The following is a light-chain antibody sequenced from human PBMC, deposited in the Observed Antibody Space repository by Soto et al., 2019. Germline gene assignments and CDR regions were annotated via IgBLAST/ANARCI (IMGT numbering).Light chain of an antibody. Sequence: QSALTQPLSVSGSPGQSVVISCTGTSNDVGAYDHVSWYQHSPDKAPKLLIFDVNKRPSGVPDRFSGSKSGNTASLTISGLQADDEAEYFCSSFAGTYSLYIFGSGTKLTVL. V-gene: IGLV2-11*01. J-gene: IGLJ1*01. CDR3: SSFAGTYSLYI. CDR2: DVN. CDR1: SNDVGAYDH.